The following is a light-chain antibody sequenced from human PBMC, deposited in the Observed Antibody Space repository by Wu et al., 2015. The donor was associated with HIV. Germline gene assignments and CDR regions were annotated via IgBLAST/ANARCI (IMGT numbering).Light chain of an antibody. CDR2: KAS. CDR1: QSVNTW. V-gene: IGKV1-5*03. Sequence: DIQMTQSPSTLSASVTSRVTITCRASQSVNTWLAWYQQKPGNAPKLLIFKASSLESGVPSRFSGSGSGTEFTLTVSSLQPDDFATYYCLQYYTYPWTFGQG. J-gene: IGKJ1*01. CDR3: LQYYTYPWT.